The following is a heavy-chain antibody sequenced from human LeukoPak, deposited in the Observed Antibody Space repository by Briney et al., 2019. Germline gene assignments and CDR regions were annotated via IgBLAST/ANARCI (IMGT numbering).Heavy chain of an antibody. Sequence: ASVKVSCKASGYTFTSYYMHWVRQAPGQELEWMGIINPSGGSTSYAQKFQGRVTMTRDTSTSTVYMELSSLRSEDTAVYYCARDPGTTVTTRPSYYFDYWGQGTLVTVSS. D-gene: IGHD4-17*01. J-gene: IGHJ4*02. CDR2: INPSGGST. V-gene: IGHV1-46*01. CDR3: ARDPGTTVTTRPSYYFDY. CDR1: GYTFTSYY.